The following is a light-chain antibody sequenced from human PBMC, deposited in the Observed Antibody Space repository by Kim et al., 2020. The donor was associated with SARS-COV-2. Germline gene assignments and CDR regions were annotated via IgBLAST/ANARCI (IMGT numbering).Light chain of an antibody. CDR2: QVS. CDR3: ISYAGTNKWV. V-gene: IGLV2-8*01. J-gene: IGLJ3*02. Sequence: QSALTQPPSASGSPGQSVTMSCTGTSSDGGGFKYVSWYQQHPGKAPELLIYQVSKRPSGVSDRFSGSKSGNTASLTVSGLRAEDQAEYYCISYAGTNKWVFGGGTQLTVL. CDR1: SSDGGGFKY.